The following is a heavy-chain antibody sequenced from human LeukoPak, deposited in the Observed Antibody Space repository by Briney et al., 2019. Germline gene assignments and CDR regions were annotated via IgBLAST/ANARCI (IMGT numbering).Heavy chain of an antibody. Sequence: SETLSLTCTVSGGSISSYYWSWIRQPPGKGLEWIGYSYYSGSTNYNPSLKSRVTISVDTSKNQFSLKLSSVTAADTAVYYCARAYYYDRSGYNDAFDIWGQGTMVTVSS. D-gene: IGHD3-22*01. V-gene: IGHV4-59*01. J-gene: IGHJ3*02. CDR1: GGSISSYY. CDR3: ARAYYYDRSGYNDAFDI. CDR2: SYYSGST.